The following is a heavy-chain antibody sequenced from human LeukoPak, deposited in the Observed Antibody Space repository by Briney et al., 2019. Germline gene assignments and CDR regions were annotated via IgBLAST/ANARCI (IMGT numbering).Heavy chain of an antibody. Sequence: SVKVSCKASGGTFSSYAISWVRQAPGQGLEWMGGIIPIFGTANYAKKFQGRVTITTDESTRTAYMELSSLRSEDTAVYYCAREGGQADYYYYYMDVWGKGTTVTVSS. CDR1: GGTFSSYA. J-gene: IGHJ6*03. D-gene: IGHD3-16*01. V-gene: IGHV1-69*05. CDR2: IIPIFGTA. CDR3: AREGGQADYYYYYMDV.